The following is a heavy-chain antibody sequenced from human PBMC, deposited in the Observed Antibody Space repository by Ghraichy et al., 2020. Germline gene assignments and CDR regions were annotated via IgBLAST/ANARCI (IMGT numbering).Heavy chain of an antibody. CDR1: GFSLSTSGVG. CDR3: AHVIQLWYGVISFDY. V-gene: IGHV2-5*02. J-gene: IGHJ4*02. Sequence: SGPTLVKPTQTLTLTCTFSGFSLSTSGVGVGWIRQPPGKALEWLALIYWDDDKRYSPSLKSRLTITKDTSKNQVVLTMTNMDPVDTATYYCAHVIQLWYGVISFDYWGQGTLVTVSS. D-gene: IGHD5-18*01. CDR2: IYWDDDK.